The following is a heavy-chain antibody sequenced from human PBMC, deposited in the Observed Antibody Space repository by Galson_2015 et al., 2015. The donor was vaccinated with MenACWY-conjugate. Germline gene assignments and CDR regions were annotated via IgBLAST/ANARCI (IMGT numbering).Heavy chain of an antibody. CDR2: ITFDGNYK. V-gene: IGHV3-30*03. J-gene: IGHJ3*01. CDR3: ARGWGHTAMGYGLKPGAFDF. D-gene: IGHD5-18*01. CDR1: GFTFSLYA. Sequence: SLRLSCAASGFTFSLYAMHWVRQVPGKGLEWVSVITFDGNYKDFLDPVKGRFTISRDNSNNTLYLEMNSLRPEDTAVYYCARGWGHTAMGYGLKPGAFDFWGQGTMVSVSS.